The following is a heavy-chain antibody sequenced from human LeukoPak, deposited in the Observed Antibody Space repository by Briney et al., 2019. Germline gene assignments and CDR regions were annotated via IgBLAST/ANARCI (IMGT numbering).Heavy chain of an antibody. CDR2: MNPNSGNT. J-gene: IGHJ4*02. V-gene: IGHV1-8*01. Sequence: ASVKVSCKASGYTFTSYDINWVRQASGQGLEWMGWMNPNSGNTGYAQKFQGRVAMTRNTSISTAYMELSSLRSEDTAVYYCARGTQEYYDILTGYYNRPTGFDYWGQGTLVTVSS. CDR3: ARGTQEYYDILTGYYNRPTGFDY. CDR1: GYTFTSYD. D-gene: IGHD3-9*01.